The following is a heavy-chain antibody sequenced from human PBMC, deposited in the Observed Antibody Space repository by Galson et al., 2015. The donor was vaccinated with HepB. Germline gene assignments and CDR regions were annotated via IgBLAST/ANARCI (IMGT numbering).Heavy chain of an antibody. CDR3: AKLDSSGSS. CDR1: GVIFGNYG. Sequence: SLRLACAASGVIFGNYGMHWARQAPGEGLEWVAVRWYGGRDHKDADNVKIRFTIYRDNTRNTPYLQMSSLRVEDTALYYCAKLDSSGSSWGQGTLVTVSS. CDR2: RWYGGRDH. V-gene: IGHV3-33*06. J-gene: IGHJ4*02. D-gene: IGHD6-19*01.